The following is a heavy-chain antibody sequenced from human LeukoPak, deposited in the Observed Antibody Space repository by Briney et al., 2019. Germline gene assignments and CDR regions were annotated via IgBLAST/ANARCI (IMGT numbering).Heavy chain of an antibody. CDR3: TTDHAVQWLEWYYFDY. CDR1: GFTFSNAW. J-gene: IGHJ4*02. V-gene: IGHV3-15*01. Sequence: GGSLRLSCAASGFTFSNAWMSWVRQAPGKGLEWVGRIKSKTDGGTTDYAAPVKGRFTISRDDSKSTLYLQMNSLKTDDTAVSYCTTDHAVQWLEWYYFDYWGQGTLVTVSS. CDR2: IKSKTDGGTT. D-gene: IGHD6-19*01.